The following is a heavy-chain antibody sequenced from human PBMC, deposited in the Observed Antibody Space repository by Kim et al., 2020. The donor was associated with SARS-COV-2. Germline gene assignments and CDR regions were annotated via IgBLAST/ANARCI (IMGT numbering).Heavy chain of an antibody. V-gene: IGHV1-2*02. J-gene: IGHJ4*02. Sequence: ARRVPGRVTMTRDTSISTAYMELSRLRSDDTAVYYCARRGVGSGSYNFDYWGQGTLVTVSS. D-gene: IGHD3-10*01. CDR3: ARRGVGSGSYNFDY.